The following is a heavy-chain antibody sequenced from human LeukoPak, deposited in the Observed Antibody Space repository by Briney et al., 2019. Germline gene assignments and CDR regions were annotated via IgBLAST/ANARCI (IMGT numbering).Heavy chain of an antibody. D-gene: IGHD2-15*01. V-gene: IGHV5-51*01. J-gene: IGHJ4*02. CDR3: ARPFDCSGGSCYSIDY. Sequence: GESLKISCKGSGYSFTSYWIGWVRQMPGKGLEWMGIIYPGDSDTRYSPSFQGQVTISADKSISTAYLQWSSLKASDTAMYYCARPFDCSGGSCYSIDYWGQGTLVTVSS. CDR2: IYPGDSDT. CDR1: GYSFTSYW.